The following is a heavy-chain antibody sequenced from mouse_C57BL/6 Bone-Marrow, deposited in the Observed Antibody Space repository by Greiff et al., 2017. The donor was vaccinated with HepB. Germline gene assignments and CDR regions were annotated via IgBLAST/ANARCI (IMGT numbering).Heavy chain of an antibody. J-gene: IGHJ3*01. Sequence: QVQLKESGAELARPGASVKLSCKASGSTFTSYGISWVKQRTGQGLEWIGEIYPRSGNTYYNEKFKGKATLTADKSSSTAYMELRSLTSEDSAVYFCARDEDFGAYWGQGTLVTVSA. CDR2: IYPRSGNT. CDR1: GSTFTSYG. CDR3: ARDEDFGAY. V-gene: IGHV1-81*01.